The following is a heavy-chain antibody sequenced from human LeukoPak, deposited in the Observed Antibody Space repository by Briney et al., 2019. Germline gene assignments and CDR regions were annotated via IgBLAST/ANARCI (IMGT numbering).Heavy chain of an antibody. Sequence: SVKVSCKASGGTFSSYAISWVRQAPGQGLEWMGGTIPIFGTANYAQKFQGRVTITADESTSTAYMELSSLRSEDTAVYYCARDSSLRHNWFDPWGQGTLVTVSS. J-gene: IGHJ5*02. CDR2: TIPIFGTA. D-gene: IGHD3-16*02. CDR3: ARDSSLRHNWFDP. CDR1: GGTFSSYA. V-gene: IGHV1-69*01.